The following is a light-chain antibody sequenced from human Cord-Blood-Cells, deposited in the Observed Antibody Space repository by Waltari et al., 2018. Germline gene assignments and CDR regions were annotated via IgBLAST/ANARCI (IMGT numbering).Light chain of an antibody. V-gene: IGLV2-14*01. CDR3: SSYTSSSTLV. Sequence: QPALPHPPSFSGPPGTPTTTPSTGTSIDVGGHNYTSWSQQHPVKAPKLMIYEVSTRPSGVSNRFSGSKSGNTASLTISGLQAEDEADYYCSSYTSSSTLVFGTGTKVTVL. J-gene: IGLJ1*01. CDR2: EVS. CDR1: SIDVGGHNY.